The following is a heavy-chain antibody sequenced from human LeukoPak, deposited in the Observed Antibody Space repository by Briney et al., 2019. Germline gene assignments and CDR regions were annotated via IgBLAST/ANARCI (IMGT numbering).Heavy chain of an antibody. CDR2: IKQDGSEK. Sequence: GGSLRLSCAASGFTFSSYWMSWVRQAPGKGLEWVANIKQDGSEKYYVDSVKGRFTISRDNAKNSLYLQMNSLRAEDTAVYYCARDPPLQGGRQLVRPDYWGQGTLVTVSS. CDR1: GFTFSSYW. J-gene: IGHJ4*02. D-gene: IGHD6-13*01. CDR3: ARDPPLQGGRQLVRPDY. V-gene: IGHV3-7*01.